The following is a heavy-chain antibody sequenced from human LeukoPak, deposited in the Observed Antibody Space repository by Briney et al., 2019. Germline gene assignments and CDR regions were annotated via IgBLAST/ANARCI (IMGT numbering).Heavy chain of an antibody. CDR2: IYSGGST. D-gene: IGHD6-13*01. CDR3: AREWTAGDTGYYFDY. Sequence: GGSLRLSCAVSGFTVSSNYMSWVRQAPGKGLEWVSVIYSGGSTYYADSVKGRFTISRDNSKNTLYLQMNSLRAEDTAVYYCAREWTAGDTGYYFDYWGQGILVTVSS. V-gene: IGHV3-66*01. J-gene: IGHJ4*02. CDR1: GFTVSSNY.